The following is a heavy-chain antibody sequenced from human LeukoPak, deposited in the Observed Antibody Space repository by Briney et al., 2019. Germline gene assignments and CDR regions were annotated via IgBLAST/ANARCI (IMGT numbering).Heavy chain of an antibody. J-gene: IGHJ4*02. CDR2: ISAYNGNT. Sequence: ASVKVSCKASGYTFTSYGISWVRQAPGQGLEWMGWISAYNGNTNYAQKLQGRVTMTTDTSTSTAYMELRSLRSDDTAVYYCARDPPYYQYCSSTSCYEGYWGQGTLVTVSS. CDR1: GYTFTSYG. V-gene: IGHV1-18*01. CDR3: ARDPPYYQYCSSTSCYEGY. D-gene: IGHD2-2*01.